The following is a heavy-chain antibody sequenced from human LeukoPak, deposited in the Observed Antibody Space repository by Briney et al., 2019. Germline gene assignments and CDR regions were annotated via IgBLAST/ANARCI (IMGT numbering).Heavy chain of an antibody. V-gene: IGHV3-15*01. CDR3: IAHFPYFYGFDV. D-gene: IGHD3-3*02. CDR1: GFTIGTAW. Sequence: RGSLRLSCVSSGFTIGTAWMSWVRQAPGKGLEWLGHIKSEGEGATTDYAAPAKGRFAISRDDSKNMIYLQMSSLKIDDTAIYYCIAHFPYFYGFDVWGKGTTVTVSS. J-gene: IGHJ6*04. CDR2: IKSEGEGATT.